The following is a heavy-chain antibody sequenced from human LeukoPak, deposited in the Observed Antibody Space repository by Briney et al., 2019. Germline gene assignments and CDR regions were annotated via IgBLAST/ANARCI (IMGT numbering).Heavy chain of an antibody. CDR3: ARGGRIAAADY. CDR1: GGSFSGYY. V-gene: IGHV4-34*01. D-gene: IGHD6-13*01. J-gene: IGHJ4*02. Sequence: SETLSLTCAVYGGSFSGYYWSWIRQPPGKGLEWSGEINHSGSTNYNPSLKSRVTISVDTSKNQFSLKLSSVTAADTAVYYCARGGRIAAADYWGQGTLVTVSS. CDR2: INHSGST.